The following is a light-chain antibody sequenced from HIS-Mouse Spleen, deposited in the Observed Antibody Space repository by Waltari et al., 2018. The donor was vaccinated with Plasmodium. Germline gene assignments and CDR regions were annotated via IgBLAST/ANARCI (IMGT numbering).Light chain of an antibody. Sequence: DIQMTQSPSSLSASVGDRVTITCRASQSISSYLNWHQQKPGKAPKLLIYAASRLQSGVPSRFSGSGSGTDFTLTISSLQPEDFATYYCQQSYSTPPTFGGGTKVEIK. CDR2: AAS. CDR3: QQSYSTPPT. CDR1: QSISSY. J-gene: IGKJ4*01. V-gene: IGKV1-39*01.